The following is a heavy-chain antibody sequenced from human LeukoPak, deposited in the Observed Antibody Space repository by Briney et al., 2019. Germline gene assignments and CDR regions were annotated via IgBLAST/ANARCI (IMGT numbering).Heavy chain of an antibody. J-gene: IGHJ6*03. CDR1: GVSISSSNSY. Sequence: SETLSLTCTVSGVSISSSNSYWGWIRQPPGKGLEWIGSIYYSGNTYYNASLKSQVSISIDTSKNQFSLRLTSVTAADTAVYYCARANYYYYYMDVWGKGTTVTISS. CDR2: IYYSGNT. CDR3: ARANYYYYYMDV. V-gene: IGHV4-39*01.